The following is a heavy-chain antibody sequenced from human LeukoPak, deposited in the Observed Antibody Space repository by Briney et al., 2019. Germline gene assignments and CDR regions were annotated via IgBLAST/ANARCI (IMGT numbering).Heavy chain of an antibody. D-gene: IGHD6-13*01. CDR1: GFTFSSYA. CDR2: ISGSGGST. V-gene: IGHV3-23*01. CDR3: AKEMGSSWRKTAFDY. J-gene: IGHJ4*02. Sequence: PGGSPRLSCAASGFTFSSYAMSWVRQAPGKGLEWVSAISGSGGSTYYADSVKGRFTISRDNSKNTLYLQMNSLRAEDTAVYYCAKEMGSSWRKTAFDYWGQGTLVTVSS.